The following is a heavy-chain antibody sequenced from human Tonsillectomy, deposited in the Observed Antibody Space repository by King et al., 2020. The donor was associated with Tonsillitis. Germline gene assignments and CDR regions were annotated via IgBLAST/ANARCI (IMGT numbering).Heavy chain of an antibody. Sequence: QLQESGPGLVKPSQTLSLTCAVSGGSISSGDYSWTWIRQPPGKGLEWIGYIYYSGSTYYISSLKSRVTISLDTSKNQFSLKLTSVTAADTAVYYCASGIDYWGQGTLVTVSS. J-gene: IGHJ4*02. CDR1: GGSISSGDYS. CDR2: IYYSGST. CDR3: ASGIDY. V-gene: IGHV4-30-4*01.